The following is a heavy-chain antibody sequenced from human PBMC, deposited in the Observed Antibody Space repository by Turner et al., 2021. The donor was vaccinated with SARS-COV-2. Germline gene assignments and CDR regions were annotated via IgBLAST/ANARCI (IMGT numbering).Heavy chain of an antibody. CDR3: ARDWGEYYFDY. CDR2: IYSGGST. J-gene: IGHJ4*02. CDR1: GFIVSSNY. D-gene: IGHD3-16*01. Sequence: EVQLVATGGGLIQLGGSLRLSCAASGFIVSSNYMSWVRQAPGKGLEWVSVIYSGGSTYYADSVKGRFTISRDNSKNTLYLQMNSLRAEDTAVYYCARDWGEYYFDYWGQGTLVTVSS. V-gene: IGHV3-53*02.